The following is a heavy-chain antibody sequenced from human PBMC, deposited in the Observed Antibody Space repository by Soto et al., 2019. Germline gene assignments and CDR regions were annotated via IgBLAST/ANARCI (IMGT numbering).Heavy chain of an antibody. CDR3: ARVAVAGTLGYFEY. V-gene: IGHV2-5*02. D-gene: IGHD6-19*01. J-gene: IGHJ4*02. Sequence: QITLKESGPTLVKPTQTLTLTCTFSGFSLSTSGVGVGWIRQPPGNALEWLALIYWDDDKRCSPSLKSRLTITTDTSKNQVVLSMTNMDPVDTATYYCARVAVAGTLGYFEYWGQGTLVTVSS. CDR2: IYWDDDK. CDR1: GFSLSTSGVG.